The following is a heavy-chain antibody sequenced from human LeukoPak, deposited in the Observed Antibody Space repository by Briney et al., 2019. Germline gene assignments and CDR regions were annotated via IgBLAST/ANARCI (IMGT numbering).Heavy chain of an antibody. D-gene: IGHD6-19*01. V-gene: IGHV1-69*04. CDR1: GGTFSSYA. CDR3: ARLAAVAGTRYYGMDV. CDR2: IIPILGIA. J-gene: IGHJ6*02. Sequence: SVKVSCKASGGTFSSYAISWVRQAPGQGLEWMGRIIPILGIANYAQKFQGRVTITADKSTSTAYIELSSLRSEDTAVYYCARLAAVAGTRYYGMDVWGQGTTVTVSS.